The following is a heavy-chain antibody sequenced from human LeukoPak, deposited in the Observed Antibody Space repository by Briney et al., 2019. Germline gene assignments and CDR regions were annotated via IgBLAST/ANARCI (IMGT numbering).Heavy chain of an antibody. V-gene: IGHV3-64D*09. CDR2: ISSDGGST. CDR3: VEGGSSGWYWVFDY. D-gene: IGHD6-19*01. Sequence: GGSLRLSCSASGFTFSSYAMHWVRQAPGKGLEYVSAISSDGGSTYYADSVKGRFTISRDNSKNTLYLQMSSLRAEDMAVYYCVEGGSSGWYWVFDYWGQGTLVTVSS. J-gene: IGHJ4*02. CDR1: GFTFSSYA.